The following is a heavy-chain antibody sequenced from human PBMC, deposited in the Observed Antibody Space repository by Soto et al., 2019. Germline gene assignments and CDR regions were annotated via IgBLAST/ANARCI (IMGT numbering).Heavy chain of an antibody. CDR1: GFTFDDYG. V-gene: IGHV3-20*04. CDR3: AMEMGRIWSTRVGDAFDI. J-gene: IGHJ3*02. CDR2: INWNGGST. D-gene: IGHD1-26*01. Sequence: GGSLRLSCAASGFTFDDYGMSWVRQAPGKGLEWVSGINWNGGSTGYADSVKGRFTIYRENAKNSLYLQMNSLRAEDKAWYYCAMEMGRIWSTRVGDAFDIWGRVTMVTVS.